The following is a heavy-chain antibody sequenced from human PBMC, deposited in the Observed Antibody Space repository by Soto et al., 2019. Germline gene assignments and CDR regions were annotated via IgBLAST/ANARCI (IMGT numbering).Heavy chain of an antibody. V-gene: IGHV1-8*01. Sequence: ASVKVSCKASGYTFTSYDINWVRQATGQGLEWMGWMNPNSGNTGYVQKFQGRVTMTRNTSISTAYMELSSLRSEDTAVYYCARAAVEDYGDHPYYIDYWGQGILVTVFS. CDR3: ARAAVEDYGDHPYYIDY. J-gene: IGHJ4*02. CDR2: MNPNSGNT. D-gene: IGHD4-17*01. CDR1: GYTFTSYD.